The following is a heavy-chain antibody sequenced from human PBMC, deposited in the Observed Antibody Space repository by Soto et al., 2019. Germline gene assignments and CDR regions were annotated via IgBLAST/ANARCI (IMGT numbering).Heavy chain of an antibody. Sequence: QVQLQQWGAGLLKPSETLSLTCAVDGVSFSAFYWTRIRQPPGKGLEWIGEINHSGNSDYNPSLKSRVTISVDTSKNQFSLKLSSVTAADTAMYYCARGRLGITMVPVKWGQGTMVTVSS. CDR1: GVSFSAFY. CDR2: INHSGNS. D-gene: IGHD3-10*01. CDR3: ARGRLGITMVPVK. J-gene: IGHJ3*01. V-gene: IGHV4-34*01.